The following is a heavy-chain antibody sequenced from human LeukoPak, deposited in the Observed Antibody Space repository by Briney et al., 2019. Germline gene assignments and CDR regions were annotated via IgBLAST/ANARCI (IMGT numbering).Heavy chain of an antibody. CDR3: ATKQWLAPPPDS. D-gene: IGHD6-19*01. Sequence: GGSLRLSCAASGFTFSKYWMLWVRQAPGKGLENVSRINTDGTVTTYAASVKGRFTVSRDDADNTMFLQMNSVRDEDTAVYYCATKQWLAPPPDSWGQGTPVTVSS. V-gene: IGHV3-74*01. J-gene: IGHJ4*02. CDR2: INTDGTVT. CDR1: GFTFSKYW.